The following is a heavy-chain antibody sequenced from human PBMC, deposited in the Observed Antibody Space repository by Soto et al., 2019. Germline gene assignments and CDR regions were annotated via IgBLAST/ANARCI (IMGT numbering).Heavy chain of an antibody. Sequence: ASVNVSCKASGYTFTSYGISWVRQAPGQGLEWMGWISAYNGNTNYAQKLQGRVTMTTDTSTSTAYMELRSLRSDDTAVYYCARGDYSSGYGPLDYWGQGTLVTVSS. CDR2: ISAYNGNT. J-gene: IGHJ4*02. D-gene: IGHD6-19*01. V-gene: IGHV1-18*01. CDR3: ARGDYSSGYGPLDY. CDR1: GYTFTSYG.